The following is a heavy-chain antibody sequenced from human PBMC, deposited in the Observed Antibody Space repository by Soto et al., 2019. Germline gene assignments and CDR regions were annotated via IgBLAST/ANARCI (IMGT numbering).Heavy chain of an antibody. CDR1: GGFLSRGGYF. CDR2: INYSGST. J-gene: IGHJ4*02. D-gene: IGHD3-10*01. CDR3: ARHIRGYYYGSGSYPRFDY. Sequence: HPSTGSGGFLSRGGYFLSWIRPPPRKGLELIVYINYSGSTYYNPSLKGRVTISVDTSKNQFSLKLSSVTAADTAVYFCARHIRGYYYGSGSYPRFDYWGQGTLVTVSS. V-gene: IGHV4-30-4*01.